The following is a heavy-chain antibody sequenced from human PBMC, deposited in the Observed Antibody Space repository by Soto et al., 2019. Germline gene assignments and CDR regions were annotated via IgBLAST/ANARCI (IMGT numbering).Heavy chain of an antibody. CDR3: ARHFRIPNGFDP. CDR2: IYYGGNT. J-gene: IGHJ5*02. V-gene: IGHV4-59*01. CDR1: GASISSYY. D-gene: IGHD3-3*02. Sequence: SETLSLTCLVSGASISSYYWSWIRQSPGKGLEWIGYIYYGGNTNYNPSLKSRVTISVDTSKNQFSLKLSSVTAADTGAYYCARHFRIPNGFDPWGPGTLLTVSS.